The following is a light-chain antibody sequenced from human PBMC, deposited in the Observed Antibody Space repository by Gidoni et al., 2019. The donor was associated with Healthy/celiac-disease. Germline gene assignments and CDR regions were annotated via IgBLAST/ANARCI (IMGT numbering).Light chain of an antibody. Sequence: DIQMTQSPSSLSASVGDRVTITCRASQSISSYLNWYQQNPGKAPKLLIYAASSLQSGVPSRFSGSGSGTDFTLTISSLQPEDVATYYCQQSYSTPPWTFGQGTKVEIK. CDR3: QQSYSTPPWT. CDR1: QSISSY. J-gene: IGKJ1*01. V-gene: IGKV1-39*01. CDR2: AAS.